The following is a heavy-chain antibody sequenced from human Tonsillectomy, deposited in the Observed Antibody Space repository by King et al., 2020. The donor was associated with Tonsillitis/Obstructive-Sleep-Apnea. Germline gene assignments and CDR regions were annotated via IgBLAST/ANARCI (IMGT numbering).Heavy chain of an antibody. D-gene: IGHD1-14*01. V-gene: IGHV3-11*05. Sequence: QLVQSGGGLVKSGGSLRLSCAASGFTFSDYYMSWIRQAPGKGLEWVSYISSSSSYTNYADSVKGRFTISRDNAKNSLYLQMNSLRAEDTAVYYCASAGPYYYFYMDVWGKGTTVTVSS. CDR2: ISSSSSYT. CDR3: ASAGPYYYFYMDV. CDR1: GFTFSDYY. J-gene: IGHJ6*03.